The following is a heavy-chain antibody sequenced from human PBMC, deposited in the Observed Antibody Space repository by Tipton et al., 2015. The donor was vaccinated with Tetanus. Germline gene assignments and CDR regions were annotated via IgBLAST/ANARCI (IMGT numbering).Heavy chain of an antibody. CDR2: IFYAGST. J-gene: IGHJ6*02. CDR1: GGSMSTYY. V-gene: IGHV4-59*07. D-gene: IGHD2-21*01. CDR3: ARLTGHSMDVVDYYYFGMDV. Sequence: TLSLTCTVSGGSMSTYYWSWIRQSPGKGLEWIGYIFYAGSTNSNPSLKSRVTISVDTSKNQFSLKLTSVSAADTAVYYCARLTGHSMDVVDYYYFGMDVWGQGTKVTVSS.